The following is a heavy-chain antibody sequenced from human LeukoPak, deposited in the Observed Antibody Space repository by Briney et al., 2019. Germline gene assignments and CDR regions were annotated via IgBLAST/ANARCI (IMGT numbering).Heavy chain of an antibody. CDR2: IYYSGST. J-gene: IGHJ3*02. V-gene: IGHV4-39*07. D-gene: IGHD3-22*01. Sequence: SETLSLTCTVSGGSINSGSYYWGWIRQPPGKGLEWIGSIYYSGSTYYNPSLKSRVTISVDTSKNQFSLKLSSVTAADTAVYYCARVSGDYDSSGYYTAYDAFDIWGQGTMVTVSS. CDR3: ARVSGDYDSSGYYTAYDAFDI. CDR1: GGSINSGSYY.